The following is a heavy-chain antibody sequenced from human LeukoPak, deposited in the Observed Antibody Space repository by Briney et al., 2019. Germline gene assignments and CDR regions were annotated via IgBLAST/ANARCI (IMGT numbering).Heavy chain of an antibody. V-gene: IGHV4-39*01. CDR1: GGSISSSSYY. D-gene: IGHD3-22*01. CDR3: ARRYYYDSSGYYPFDY. J-gene: IGHJ4*02. CDR2: IYYSGST. Sequence: SETLSLTCTVSGGSISSSSYYWGWIRQPPGKGLEWIGSIYYSGSTYYNTSLKSRVTISVDTSKNQFSLKLSSVTAADTAVYYCARRYYYDSSGYYPFDYWGQGTLVTVSS.